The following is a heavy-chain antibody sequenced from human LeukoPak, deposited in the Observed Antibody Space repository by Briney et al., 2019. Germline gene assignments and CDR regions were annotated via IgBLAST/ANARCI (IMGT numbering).Heavy chain of an antibody. Sequence: PGGSLRLSCAASGFTFSSYWMSWVRQAPGKGLEWVANIKQDGSEKYYVDSVKGRFTISRDNAKNSLYLQMNSLRAEDTAVYYCAREWFGAPSYFDLWGRGTLVTVSS. J-gene: IGHJ2*01. CDR2: IKQDGSEK. CDR1: GFTFSSYW. CDR3: AREWFGAPSYFDL. D-gene: IGHD3-10*01. V-gene: IGHV3-7*01.